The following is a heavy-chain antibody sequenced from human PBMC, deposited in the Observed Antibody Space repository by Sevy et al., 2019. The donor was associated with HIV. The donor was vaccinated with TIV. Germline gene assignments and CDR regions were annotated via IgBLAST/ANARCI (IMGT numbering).Heavy chain of an antibody. CDR2: INPNSGGT. J-gene: IGHJ6*02. Sequence: ASVKVSCKASGYTFTGYYMHWVRQAPGQGLEWMGWINPNSGGTNYAQKFQGWVTMTRDTSISKAYMELSRLRSDDTAVYYCARELSIAAAGPYYYYGMDVWGQGTTVTVSS. D-gene: IGHD6-13*01. CDR3: ARELSIAAAGPYYYYGMDV. V-gene: IGHV1-2*04. CDR1: GYTFTGYY.